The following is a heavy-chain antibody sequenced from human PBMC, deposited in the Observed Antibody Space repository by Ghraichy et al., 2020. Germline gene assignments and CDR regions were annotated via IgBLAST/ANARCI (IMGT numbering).Heavy chain of an antibody. CDR3: ATDIVVLPAAIPHYGMDV. D-gene: IGHD2-2*01. J-gene: IGHJ6*01. V-gene: IGHV3-23*01. Sequence: ISGSGGSTYYADSVKGRFTISRDNSKNTLYLQMNSLRAEDTTVYYCATDIVVLPAAIPHYGMDV. CDR2: ISGSGGST.